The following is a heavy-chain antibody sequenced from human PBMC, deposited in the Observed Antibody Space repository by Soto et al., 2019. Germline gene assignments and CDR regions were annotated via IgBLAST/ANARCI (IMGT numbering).Heavy chain of an antibody. CDR3: TRGPRPISTGTGAY. CDR1: GFIFKMYW. V-gene: IGHV3-74*01. CDR2: IYNDGTYS. D-gene: IGHD3-10*01. J-gene: IGHJ4*02. Sequence: LRLSCAASGFIFKMYWMHWVRQSPGKGLVWISRIYNDGTYSDYADSVRGRFTISRDNVNDTLYLQMNNLRAEDSGLYYCTRGPRPISTGTGAYWGQGTQVTV.